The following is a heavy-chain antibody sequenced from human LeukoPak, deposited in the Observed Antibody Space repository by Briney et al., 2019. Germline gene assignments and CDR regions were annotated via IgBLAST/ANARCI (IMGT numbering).Heavy chain of an antibody. V-gene: IGHV4-4*07. CDR1: GGSISSYY. J-gene: IGHJ4*02. D-gene: IGHD6-13*01. CDR3: ARLGSRSWYLIFDY. CDR2: IYPGGST. Sequence: SETLSLTCTVSGGSISSYYWSWIRQPAGKGLEWIGRIYPGGSTNYNPSLKSRVTMSVDASQKQLSLKLSSVTAADTAVYYCARLGSRSWYLIFDYWGQGTLVTVSS.